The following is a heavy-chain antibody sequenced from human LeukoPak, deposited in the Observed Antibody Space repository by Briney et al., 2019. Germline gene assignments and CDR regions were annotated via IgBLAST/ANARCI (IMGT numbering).Heavy chain of an antibody. CDR2: IKEDGSEK. Sequence: GGSLRLSCAASRFTFSTRWMNWVRQPPGKGLEWVAIIKEDGSEKLYVDSVKGRFTISRDNAKNSLYLQMNNLRAEDTAVYYCASGSGWTFEYWGQGTQVTVSS. D-gene: IGHD6-19*01. CDR3: ASGSGWTFEY. J-gene: IGHJ4*02. V-gene: IGHV3-7*01. CDR1: RFTFSTRW.